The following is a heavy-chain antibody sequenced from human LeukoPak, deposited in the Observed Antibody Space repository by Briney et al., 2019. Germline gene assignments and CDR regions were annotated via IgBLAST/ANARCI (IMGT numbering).Heavy chain of an antibody. CDR3: ARGLHRITTATGTFDY. CDR2: INHSGST. J-gene: IGHJ4*02. D-gene: IGHD6-13*01. Sequence: SETLSLTCAVYGGSFSGYYWSWIRQPPGKGLEWIGEINHSGSTNYNPSLKSRVTISVDTSKNQFSLQLNSVTPEDTAVYYCARGLHRITTATGTFDYWGQGILVTVSS. CDR1: GGSFSGYY. V-gene: IGHV4-34*01.